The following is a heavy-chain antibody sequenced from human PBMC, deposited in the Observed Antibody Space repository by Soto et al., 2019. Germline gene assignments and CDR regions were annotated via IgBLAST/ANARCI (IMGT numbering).Heavy chain of an antibody. Sequence: ASVKVSCKASGYTFTSYYMHWVRQAPGQGLEWMGIINPSGGSTSYAQKFQGRVTMTRDTSTSTVYMELSSLRSEDTAAYYCARVGDFWSGYYPVDAFDIWGQGTMVTVSS. V-gene: IGHV1-46*01. J-gene: IGHJ3*02. CDR3: ARVGDFWSGYYPVDAFDI. CDR2: INPSGGST. D-gene: IGHD3-3*01. CDR1: GYTFTSYY.